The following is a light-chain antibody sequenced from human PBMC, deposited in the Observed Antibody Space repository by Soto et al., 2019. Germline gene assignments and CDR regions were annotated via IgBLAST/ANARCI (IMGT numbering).Light chain of an antibody. CDR2: EVD. CDR1: SSDVGGYNY. Sequence: QSALTQPPSASGSPGQSVTISCTGTSSDVGGYNYVSWYQQHPGKVPKLMIYEVDKRPSGVPDRFSGSKSDNTASLTVSGLQAEDEADYYCSSYTGSNNVVFGGGTKLTVL. J-gene: IGLJ2*01. CDR3: SSYTGSNNVV. V-gene: IGLV2-8*01.